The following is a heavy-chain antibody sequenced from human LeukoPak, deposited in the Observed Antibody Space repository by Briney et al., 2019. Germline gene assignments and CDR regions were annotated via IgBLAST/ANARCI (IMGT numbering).Heavy chain of an antibody. J-gene: IGHJ2*01. CDR3: ARGPKEWELLWYFDL. V-gene: IGHV4-61*01. D-gene: IGHD1-26*01. CDR2: IYYSGST. CDR1: GGSISSGSYY. Sequence: MPSQTLSLTCTVSGGSISSGSYYWRWIRQPPGKGLEWIGYIYYSGSTNYNPSLKSRVTISVDTSKNQFSLKLSSVTAADTAVYYCARGPKEWELLWYFDLWGRGTLVTVSS.